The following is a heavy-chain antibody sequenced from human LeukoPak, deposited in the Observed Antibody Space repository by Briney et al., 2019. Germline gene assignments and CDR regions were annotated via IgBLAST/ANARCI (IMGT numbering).Heavy chain of an antibody. V-gene: IGHV3-21*01. D-gene: IGHD1-26*01. Sequence: GGSLRLSCAVSRFTFSSYSMNWVRQAPGKGLEWVSSISSSSSYIYYADSVKGRFTISRDNAKNSLYLQMNSLRAEDTAVYYCATGSVGATTNDDAFDIWGQGTMVTASS. CDR3: ATGSVGATTNDDAFDI. CDR2: ISSSSSYI. J-gene: IGHJ3*02. CDR1: RFTFSSYS.